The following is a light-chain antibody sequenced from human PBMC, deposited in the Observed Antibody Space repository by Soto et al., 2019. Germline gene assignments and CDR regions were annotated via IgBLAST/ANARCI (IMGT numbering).Light chain of an antibody. V-gene: IGKV3-20*01. CDR3: QNFGDSPFT. J-gene: IGKJ3*01. CDR2: GAS. CDR1: ETISSHY. Sequence: EIVLMLSPDTLSLSPGERATLSCRASETISSHYIAWYQQKPGQAPRLLIFGASTRATGIPDRFSGSWSGTDFTLTISRLEPEDFAVYYCQNFGDSPFTFGPGTKVDIK.